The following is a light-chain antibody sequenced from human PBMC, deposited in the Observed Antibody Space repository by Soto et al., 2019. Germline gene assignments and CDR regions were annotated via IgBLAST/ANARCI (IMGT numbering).Light chain of an antibody. CDR3: QSWDSSLSASV. V-gene: IGLV1-40*01. Sequence: QPVLTQPPSVSGAPGQRVTISCTGSSSNIGPDYDVHWYQQLPGTAPKLLIYGDSNRPSGVPDRFSGSRSGTSASLAITGLQAEDEADYYCQSWDSSLSASVFGSGTKLTVL. J-gene: IGLJ1*01. CDR1: SSNIGPDYD. CDR2: GDS.